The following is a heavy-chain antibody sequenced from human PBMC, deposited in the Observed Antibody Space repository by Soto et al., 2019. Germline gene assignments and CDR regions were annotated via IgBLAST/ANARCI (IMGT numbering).Heavy chain of an antibody. Sequence: QITLKESGPTLVKPTQTLTLTCTFSGFSLSTREVGVGWIRQPPGKALEWLAVIYWDDSKHYSPSLKSRVTITKDTSKTQVVLAVTNMHPVDTAIYYCAHAYDGTSRYWGQGTLVTVSS. CDR2: IYWDDSK. CDR1: GFSLSTREVG. J-gene: IGHJ4*02. V-gene: IGHV2-5*02. CDR3: AHAYDGTSRY. D-gene: IGHD3-22*01.